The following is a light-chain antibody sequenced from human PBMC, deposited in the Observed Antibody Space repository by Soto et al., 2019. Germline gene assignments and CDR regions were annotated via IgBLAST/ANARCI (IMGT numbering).Light chain of an antibody. J-gene: IGKJ1*01. Sequence: EIVLTQSPATLSLSPGERATLSCRASQSVSSYLAWYQQKPGQAPRLLIFGASTRAAGFPDRFSGSGSGTDFTLTISRLEPEDFAVYYCQQYGSSPRTFGQGTKVEIK. CDR1: QSVSSY. CDR2: GAS. CDR3: QQYGSSPRT. V-gene: IGKV3-20*01.